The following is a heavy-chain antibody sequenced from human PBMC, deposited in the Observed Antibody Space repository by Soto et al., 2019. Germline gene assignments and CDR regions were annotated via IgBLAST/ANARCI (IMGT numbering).Heavy chain of an antibody. CDR2: IKTKVESYAT. CDR1: GFTLSGFD. V-gene: IGHV3-73*01. J-gene: IGHJ4*02. CDR3: TGRSCSGGGCYSDCDH. D-gene: IGHD2-15*01. Sequence: EVQLVESGGGLVQPGGSLKLSCAASGFTLSGFDIHWVRQASGEGLEWVGRIKTKVESYATGVAASGQGRFTISRDDSKNTAYLQMNSVKSEDTAVYYCTGRSCSGGGCYSDCDHWGQGTLVTVSS.